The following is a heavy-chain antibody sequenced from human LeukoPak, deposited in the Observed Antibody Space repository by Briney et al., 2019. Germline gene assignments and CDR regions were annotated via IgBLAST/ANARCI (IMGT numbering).Heavy chain of an antibody. CDR3: ARRCPSLGPHPHHYSGSGSYYTDHYYMDV. D-gene: IGHD3-10*01. CDR1: GGSFSGYY. CDR2: INHSGST. V-gene: IGHV4-34*01. Sequence: SETLSLTCVVYGGSFSGYYLSWIRQPPGKGLEWIGEINHSGSTNYNPSLKSRVTISVDTSKNQFSLKLSSVTAADTAVYYCARRCPSLGPHPHHYSGSGSYYTDHYYMDVWGKGTTVTVSS. J-gene: IGHJ6*03.